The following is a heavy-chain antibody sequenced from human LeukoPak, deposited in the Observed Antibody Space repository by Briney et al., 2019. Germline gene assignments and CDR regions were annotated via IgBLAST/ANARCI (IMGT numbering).Heavy chain of an antibody. CDR2: ISSSETT. CDR3: ARHRWLPSTFDY. J-gene: IGHJ4*02. Sequence: SETLSLTCTVSGGSISSFYWSWIRQPPGKGLEYVGYISSSETTSYNPSLKSRVTISIDTSKNQFSLKLTSVTAADTAVYYCARHRWLPSTFDYWGQGTLVTVSS. D-gene: IGHD5-12*01. CDR1: GGSISSFY. V-gene: IGHV4-59*01.